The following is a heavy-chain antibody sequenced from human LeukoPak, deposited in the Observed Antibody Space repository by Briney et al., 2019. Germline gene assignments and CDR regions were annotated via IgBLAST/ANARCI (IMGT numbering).Heavy chain of an antibody. Sequence: PGGSLRLSCAAFGFTFSCYAMGWVRQAPGRGLAWVSAISGSDGDTYYADSVRGRVTFSRDNYKKTLYLQINSRRPEDTALYYCAKALWFGEFDYYFFGLDVWGQGNTVTVSS. CDR3: AKALWFGEFDYYFFGLDV. CDR2: ISGSDGDT. J-gene: IGHJ6*02. D-gene: IGHD3-10*01. CDR1: GFTFSCYA. V-gene: IGHV3-23*01.